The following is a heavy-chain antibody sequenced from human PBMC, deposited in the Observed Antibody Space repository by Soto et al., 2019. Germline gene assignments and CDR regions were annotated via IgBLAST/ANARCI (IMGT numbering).Heavy chain of an antibody. V-gene: IGHV3-7*03. D-gene: IGHD5-12*01. Sequence: PGESLSLSYAASGFTFSSYWMSWVSQAPGKGLEWVANIKQDGSEKYYVDSVKGRFTTSRDNAKNSLYLQMNSLRAEDTAVYYCARDRWQQLLNGFDPWGQGT. J-gene: IGHJ5*02. CDR3: ARDRWQQLLNGFDP. CDR2: IKQDGSEK. CDR1: GFTFSSYW.